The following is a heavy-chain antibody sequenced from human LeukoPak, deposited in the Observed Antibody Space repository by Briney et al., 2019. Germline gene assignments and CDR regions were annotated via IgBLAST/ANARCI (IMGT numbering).Heavy chain of an antibody. CDR1: GYTFTSYA. CDR2: INAGNGNT. CDR3: ARGVATNRYYFDY. D-gene: IGHD5-12*01. V-gene: IGHV1-3*01. Sequence: ASVKVSCKASGYTFTSYAMHWVRQAPGQRLEWVGWINAGNGNTKYSQKFQGRVTITRDTPASTAYMELSSLRSEDTAVYSCARGVATNRYYFDYWGQGTLVTVSS. J-gene: IGHJ4*02.